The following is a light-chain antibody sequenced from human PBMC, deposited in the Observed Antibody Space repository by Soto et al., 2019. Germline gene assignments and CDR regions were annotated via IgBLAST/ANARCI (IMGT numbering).Light chain of an antibody. J-gene: IGLJ1*01. CDR1: SSDVGGYNY. CDR3: SSYTSSNTEV. Sequence: LSQPASVSGSPGQSITISCTGTSSDVGGYNYVSWYQHHPGKAPKLMIYDVSTRPSGVSNRFSGSKSGNTASLTISGLQAEDEADYYCSSYTSSNTEVFGTGTKVTVL. CDR2: DVS. V-gene: IGLV2-14*03.